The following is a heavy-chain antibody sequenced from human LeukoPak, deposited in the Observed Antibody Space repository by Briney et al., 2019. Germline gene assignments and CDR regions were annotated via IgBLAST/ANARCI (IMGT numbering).Heavy chain of an antibody. V-gene: IGHV4-39*07. Sequence: KPSETLSLTCTISVGSIISSSYYWGWIRQPPGKGLERIGSIYYSGSTYYNPSLKSRVTISVDTSKNQFSLRLNSVTAADTAVYYCARDFSSSSSVYYYYYMDVWGKGTTVTVSS. D-gene: IGHD6-6*01. J-gene: IGHJ6*03. CDR3: ARDFSSSSSVYYYYYMDV. CDR1: VGSIISSSYY. CDR2: IYYSGST.